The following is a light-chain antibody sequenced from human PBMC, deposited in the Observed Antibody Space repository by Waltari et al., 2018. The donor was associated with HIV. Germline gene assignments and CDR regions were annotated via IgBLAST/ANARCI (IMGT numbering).Light chain of an antibody. CDR1: KLGPQS. V-gene: IGLV3-1*01. CDR3: QAWDGGTIV. Sequence: SYELTQPPSVSVSSGQTASLTCSVVKLGPQSVSWYQQRSGQAPRLVIYQDNHRPSGIPERFSGSTSENTATLTINETQPLDEAEYSCQAWDGGTIVFGGGTKLNVL. CDR2: QDN. J-gene: IGLJ3*02.